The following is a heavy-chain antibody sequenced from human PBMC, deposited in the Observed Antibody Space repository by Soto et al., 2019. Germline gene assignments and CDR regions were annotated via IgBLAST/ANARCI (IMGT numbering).Heavy chain of an antibody. Sequence: QVQLVQSGAEVKKPGASVKVSCKTSGYTFTSYHISWVRQAPGHGLEWMGWISAYNTNTNYAQKFQGRVTRTTDTLTSTAYMELRSLRSDDTAVYYCARDTPPTDYWGPGTLVTVSS. CDR1: GYTFTSYH. CDR3: ARDTPPTDY. V-gene: IGHV1-18*01. CDR2: ISAYNTNT. J-gene: IGHJ4*02.